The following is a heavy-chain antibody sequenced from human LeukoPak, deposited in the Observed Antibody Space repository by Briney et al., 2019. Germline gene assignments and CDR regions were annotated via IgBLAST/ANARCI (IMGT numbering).Heavy chain of an antibody. J-gene: IGHJ4*02. D-gene: IGHD2-15*01. CDR1: GGSISSSSYY. V-gene: IGHV4-39*07. Sequence: SETLSLTCTVSGGSISSSSYYWGWIRQPPGKGLEWIGSIYYSGSTNYNPSLKSRVTISVDTSKNQFSLKLSSVTAADTAVYYCARTGYCSGGSCSDYWGQGTLVTVSS. CDR2: IYYSGST. CDR3: ARTGYCSGGSCSDY.